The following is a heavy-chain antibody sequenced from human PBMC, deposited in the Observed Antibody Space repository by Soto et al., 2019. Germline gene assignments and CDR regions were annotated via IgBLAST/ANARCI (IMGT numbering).Heavy chain of an antibody. D-gene: IGHD3-3*01. CDR1: GGSISSYY. CDR2: IYYSGST. V-gene: IGHV4-59*08. Sequence: PSETLSLTCTVSGGSISSYYWIWIRQPPGKGLEWIGYIYYSGSTNYNPSLKSRVTISVDTSKNQFSPKLSSVTAADTAVYYCARHYKLGTQTYYDFWSGDFDYWGQGTLVTVSS. CDR3: ARHYKLGTQTYYDFWSGDFDY. J-gene: IGHJ4*02.